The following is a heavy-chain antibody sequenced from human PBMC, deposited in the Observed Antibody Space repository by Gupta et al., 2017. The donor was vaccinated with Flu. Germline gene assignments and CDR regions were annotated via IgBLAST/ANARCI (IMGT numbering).Heavy chain of an antibody. CDR2: IFSNDEK. CDR3: ARMWSSSWYASGGSSAYDI. D-gene: IGHD6-13*01. J-gene: IGHJ3*02. V-gene: IGHV2-26*01. Sequence: KALEWLAHIFSNDEKSYSTSLKSRLTISKDTSKSQVVLTMTNMDPVDTATYYCARMWSSSWYASGGSSAYDIWGQGTMVTVSS.